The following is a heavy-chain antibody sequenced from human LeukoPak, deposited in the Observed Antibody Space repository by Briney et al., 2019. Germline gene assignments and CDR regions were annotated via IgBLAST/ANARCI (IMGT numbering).Heavy chain of an antibody. CDR1: GFTCDDYA. D-gene: IGHD3-10*01. Sequence: GGSLRLSCAASGFTCDDYAMHWGRQAPGKGLVWVSGISWNSGSIGYADSVKGRFTISRDNAKNSLYLQMNSLRAEDTALYYCAKDISYYGSGSYFDYWGQGTLVTVSS. J-gene: IGHJ4*02. CDR2: ISWNSGSI. V-gene: IGHV3-9*01. CDR3: AKDISYYGSGSYFDY.